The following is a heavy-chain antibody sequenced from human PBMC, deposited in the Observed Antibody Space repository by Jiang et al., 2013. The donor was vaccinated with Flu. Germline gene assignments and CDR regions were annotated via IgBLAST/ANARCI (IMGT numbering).Heavy chain of an antibody. CDR3: ARAPGDYDSSGYLGEIDY. V-gene: IGHV3-30-3*01. CDR1: GFTFSSYA. Sequence: VQLVESGGGVVQPGRSLRLSCAASGFTFSSYAMHWVRQAPGKGLEWVAVISYDGSNKYYADSVKGRFTISRDNSKNTLYLQMNSLRAEDTAVYYCARAPGDYDSSGYLGEIDYWGQGTLVTVSS. J-gene: IGHJ4*02. D-gene: IGHD3-22*01. CDR2: ISYDGSNK.